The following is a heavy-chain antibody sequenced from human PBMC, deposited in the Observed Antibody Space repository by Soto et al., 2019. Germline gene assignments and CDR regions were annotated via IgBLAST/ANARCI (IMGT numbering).Heavy chain of an antibody. CDR3: AKDKSQWRAGAFDI. D-gene: IGHD6-19*01. V-gene: IGHV3-30*18. CDR1: VFNVGDYE. CDR2: ISYDGSNK. J-gene: IGHJ3*02. Sequence: GGSLRLSCGASVFNVGDYEMNWVRQAPGKGLEWVAVISYDGSNKYYADSVKGRFTISRDNSKNTLYLQMNSLRAEDTAVYYCAKDKSQWRAGAFDIWGQGTMVTVSS.